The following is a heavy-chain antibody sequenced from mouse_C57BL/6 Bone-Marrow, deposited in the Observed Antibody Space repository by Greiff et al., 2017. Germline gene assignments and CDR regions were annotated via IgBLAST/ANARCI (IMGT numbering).Heavy chain of an antibody. J-gene: IGHJ3*01. D-gene: IGHD2-3*01. CDR2: IYPRDGST. CDR1: GYTFTDHT. Sequence: LVESDAELVKPGASVKISCKVSGYTFTDHTIHWMKQRPEQGLEWIGYIYPRDGSTKYNEKFKGKATLTADKSSSTAYMQLNSLTSEDSAVYFCARARDGYYVGFAYWGQGTLVTVSA. CDR3: ARARDGYYVGFAY. V-gene: IGHV1-78*01.